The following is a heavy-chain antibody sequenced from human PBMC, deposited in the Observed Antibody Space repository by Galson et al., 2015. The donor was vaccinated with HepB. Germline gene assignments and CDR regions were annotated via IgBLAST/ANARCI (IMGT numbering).Heavy chain of an antibody. D-gene: IGHD6-19*01. J-gene: IGHJ1*01. V-gene: IGHV3-23*01. Sequence: SLRLSCAASGFTFSSYAIMWVRQAPGKGLEWVSGMSDNGDNTFYADSVKGRFTISRDISKNTVYLQMNSLGVEDTAVYYFATRSGASGWYSYFQHWGQGTLVTVSS. CDR1: GFTFSSYA. CDR3: ATRSGASGWYSYFQH. CDR2: MSDNGDNT.